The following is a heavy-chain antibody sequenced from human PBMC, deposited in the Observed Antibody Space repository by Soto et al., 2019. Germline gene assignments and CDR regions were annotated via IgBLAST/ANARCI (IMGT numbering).Heavy chain of an antibody. CDR1: GYSFTSYW. J-gene: IGHJ4*02. CDR2: IYPGDSDT. D-gene: IGHD3-22*01. V-gene: IGHV5-51*01. Sequence: GESLKISCKGSGYSFTSYWIGWGRQMPGKGLEWMGIIYPGDSDTRYSPSFQGQVTISADKSISTAYLQWSSLKASDTAMYYCASLRDSSGYPIDHWGQGTLVTVSS. CDR3: ASLRDSSGYPIDH.